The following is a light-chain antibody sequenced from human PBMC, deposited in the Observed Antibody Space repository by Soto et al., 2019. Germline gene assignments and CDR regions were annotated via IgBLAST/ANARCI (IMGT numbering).Light chain of an antibody. CDR1: QSISSY. Sequence: DIQMTQTPSSLSASVGDRVTITCRASQSISSYLNWYQQKPGKAPKLLIYATSSLQSGVPSRFSGGGFETDFTLTIYSLQPDDFATYYCQQSFTAPRSFRQGTKVDI. CDR2: ATS. V-gene: IGKV1-39*01. CDR3: QQSFTAPRS. J-gene: IGKJ1*01.